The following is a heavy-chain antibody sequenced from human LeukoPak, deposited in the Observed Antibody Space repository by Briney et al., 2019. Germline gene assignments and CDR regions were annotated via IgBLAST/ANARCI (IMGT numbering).Heavy chain of an antibody. Sequence: GRSLRLSCAASGFTFSSYAMHWVRQAPGKGLEWVAVISYDGSNKYYADSVKGRFTISRDNSKNTLYLQMNSLRAEDTAVYYCDSSGLWGRGTLVTVPS. CDR1: GFTFSSYA. CDR2: ISYDGSNK. D-gene: IGHD6-25*01. CDR3: DSSGL. J-gene: IGHJ2*01. V-gene: IGHV3-30*04.